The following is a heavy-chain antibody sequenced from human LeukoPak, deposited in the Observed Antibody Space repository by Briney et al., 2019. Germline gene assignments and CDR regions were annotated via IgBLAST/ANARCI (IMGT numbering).Heavy chain of an antibody. Sequence: SQTLSLTCAISGDSVSSNSAAWTWIRQSPSRGLEWLGRTYYRSTWYNDYAVSVKSRITINPDTSKNQFSLQLNSVTPEGTAVYYCARWRYSNFDYWGQGTLVTVSS. V-gene: IGHV6-1*01. CDR2: TYYRSTWYN. J-gene: IGHJ4*02. CDR3: ARWRYSNFDY. CDR1: GDSVSSNSAA. D-gene: IGHD4-11*01.